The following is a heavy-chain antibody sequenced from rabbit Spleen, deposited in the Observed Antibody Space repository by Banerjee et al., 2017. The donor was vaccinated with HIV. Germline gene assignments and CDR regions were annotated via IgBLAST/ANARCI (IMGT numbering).Heavy chain of an antibody. V-gene: IGHV1S40*01. CDR3: ARRNIGNYGNYAGAYNL. J-gene: IGHJ4*01. D-gene: IGHD4-2*01. CDR2: IDPIFSTT. Sequence: QSLEESGGDLVKPGASLTLTCTASGFSFSSSDWIYWVRQAPGKGLEWIGYIDPIFSTTHYASWVNGRFTISRDIDQNTLYLQLNSLTAADTATYFCARRNIGNYGNYAGAYNLWGQGTLVTVS. CDR1: GFSFSSSDW.